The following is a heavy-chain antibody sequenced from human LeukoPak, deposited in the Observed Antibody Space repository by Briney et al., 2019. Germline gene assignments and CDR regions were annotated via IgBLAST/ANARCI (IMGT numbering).Heavy chain of an antibody. CDR1: GYTFTSYD. V-gene: IGHV1-8*01. Sequence: ASVKVSCKASGYTFTSYDINWVRQATGQGLEWMGWMNPNSGNTGYAQKFQGRVTMTRNTSISTAYMGLSSLRSEDTAVYYCARMGSDSSGYYYGIDYWGQGTLVTVSS. D-gene: IGHD3-22*01. CDR3: ARMGSDSSGYYYGIDY. J-gene: IGHJ4*02. CDR2: MNPNSGNT.